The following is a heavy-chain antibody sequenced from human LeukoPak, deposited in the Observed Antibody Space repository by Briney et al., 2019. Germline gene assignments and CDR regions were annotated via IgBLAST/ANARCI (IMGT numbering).Heavy chain of an antibody. V-gene: IGHV3-23*01. CDR3: ARGRRKGSCSSTSCYYFDY. Sequence: PGGSLRLSCAASGFTFSSYAMSWFRQAPGKGLEWVSAFSGSGGSTYYADSVKGRFTISRDNSKNTLYLQMNSLRAEDTAVYYCARGRRKGSCSSTSCYYFDYWGQGTLVTVSS. J-gene: IGHJ4*02. CDR1: GFTFSSYA. D-gene: IGHD2-2*01. CDR2: FSGSGGST.